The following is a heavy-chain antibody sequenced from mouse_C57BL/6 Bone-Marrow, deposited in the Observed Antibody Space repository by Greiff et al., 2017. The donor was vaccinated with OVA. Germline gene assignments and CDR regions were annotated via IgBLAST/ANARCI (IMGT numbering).Heavy chain of an antibody. J-gene: IGHJ3*01. CDR1: GYTFTSYW. V-gene: IGHV1-55*01. Sequence: QVHVKQPGAELVKPGASVKMSCKASGYTFTSYWITWVKQRPGQGLEWIGDIYPGSGSTNYNEKFKSKATLTVDTSSSTAYMQLSSLTSEDSAVYYCARDGSSWFAYWGQGTLVTVSA. CDR2: IYPGSGST. D-gene: IGHD1-1*01. CDR3: ARDGSSWFAY.